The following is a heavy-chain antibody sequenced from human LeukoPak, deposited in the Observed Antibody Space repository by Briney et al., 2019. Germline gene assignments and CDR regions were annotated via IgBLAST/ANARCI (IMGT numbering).Heavy chain of an antibody. J-gene: IGHJ5*02. CDR1: GYTFTGYY. D-gene: IGHD4-17*01. CDR2: INPNSGGT. CDR3: ARDLGDYGDYPFNWFDP. Sequence: GASVKASCKASGYTFTGYYMHWVRQAPGQGLEWMGWINPNSGGTNYAQKLQGRVTMTRDTPISTAYMELSRLRSDDTAVYYCARDLGDYGDYPFNWFDPWGQGTLVTVSS. V-gene: IGHV1-2*02.